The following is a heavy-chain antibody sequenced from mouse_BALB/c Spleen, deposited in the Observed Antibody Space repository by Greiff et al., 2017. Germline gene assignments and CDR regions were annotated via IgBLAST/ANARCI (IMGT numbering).Heavy chain of an antibody. J-gene: IGHJ4*01. CDR3: ARGSGYDVAMDY. V-gene: IGHV3-6*02. D-gene: IGHD2-14*01. Sequence: EVQLQQSGPGLVKPSQSLSLTCSVTGYSITSGYYWNWIRQFPGNKLEWMGYISYDGSNNYNPSLKNRISITRDTSKNQFFLKLNSVTTEDTATYHCARGSGYDVAMDYWGQGTSVTVSS. CDR2: ISYDGSN. CDR1: GYSITSGYY.